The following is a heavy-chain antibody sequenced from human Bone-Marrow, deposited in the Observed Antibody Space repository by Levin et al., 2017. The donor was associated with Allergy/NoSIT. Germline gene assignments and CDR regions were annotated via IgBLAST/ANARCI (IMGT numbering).Heavy chain of an antibody. CDR1: GGSFSGYY. D-gene: IGHD2-2*01. Sequence: SQTLSLTCAVYGGSFSGYYWSWIRQPPGKGLVWIGELNHSGSTNYNPSLKSRVTISVDTSKNQFSLKLSSVTAADTAVYYCARWTGIVVVPAAIGLDYWGQGTLVTVSS. CDR2: LNHSGST. V-gene: IGHV4-34*01. J-gene: IGHJ4*02. CDR3: ARWTGIVVVPAAIGLDY.